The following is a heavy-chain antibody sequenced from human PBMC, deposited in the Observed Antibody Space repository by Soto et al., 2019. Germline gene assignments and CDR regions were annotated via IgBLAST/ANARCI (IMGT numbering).Heavy chain of an antibody. J-gene: IGHJ4*02. D-gene: IGHD6-6*01. V-gene: IGHV3-11*01. CDR2: ISSRDNTI. Sequence: QVQLVESGGGLVKPGGSLRLSCVASGFTFSDYYMSWIRQAPGKGLDWVAYISSRDNTIYYADSVKGRFTISRENAKNSLYLQMNSLRVEDTAVYYCARTQTSSSSWFDYWGQGTLVTVSS. CDR1: GFTFSDYY. CDR3: ARTQTSSSSWFDY.